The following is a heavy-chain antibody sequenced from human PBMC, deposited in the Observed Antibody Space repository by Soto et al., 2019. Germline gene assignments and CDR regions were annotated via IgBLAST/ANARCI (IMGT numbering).Heavy chain of an antibody. V-gene: IGHV3-33*01. J-gene: IGHJ3*02. CDR1: GFTFSSYG. Sequence: GGSLRLSCAASGFTFSSYGMHWVRQAPGKGLEWVAVIWYDGSNKYYADSVKGRFTISRDNSKNTLYLQMNSLRAEDTAVYYLGGGGPPADAFDIWGQGTMVTVSS. CDR2: IWYDGSNK. D-gene: IGHD3-16*01. CDR3: GGGGPPADAFDI.